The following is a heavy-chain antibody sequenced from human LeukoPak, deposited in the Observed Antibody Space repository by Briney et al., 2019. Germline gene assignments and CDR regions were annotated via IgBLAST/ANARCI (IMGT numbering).Heavy chain of an antibody. J-gene: IGHJ4*02. CDR1: GFTFNYFW. Sequence: GGSLRLPCAASGFTFNYFWMHWVRQVPGKGLVWVSGINNDGTATFYADSVKGRFTIPRDNAKNTVYLQMNGLRAEDTSVYFCATESEYWGQGTLVTVSS. CDR3: ATESEY. V-gene: IGHV3-74*01. CDR2: INNDGTAT.